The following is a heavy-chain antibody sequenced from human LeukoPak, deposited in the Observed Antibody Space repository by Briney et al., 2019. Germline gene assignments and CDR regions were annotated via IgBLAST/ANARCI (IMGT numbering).Heavy chain of an antibody. V-gene: IGHV3-23*01. CDR2: ISGGVEDT. CDR1: GFSFRSFA. Sequence: GGSLRLSCTASGFSFRSFAMSWVRQAPGQGLEWVSSISGGVEDTYYADSVKGRFTISRDNSETTLYLQMNSLGADDTALYYCARTIAQYTNTWLYYYGLDVWGQGTTVTVSS. J-gene: IGHJ6*02. D-gene: IGHD6-13*01. CDR3: ARTIAQYTNTWLYYYGLDV.